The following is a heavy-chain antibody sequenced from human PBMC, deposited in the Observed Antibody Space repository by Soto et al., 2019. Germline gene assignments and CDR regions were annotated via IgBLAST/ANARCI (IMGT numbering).Heavy chain of an antibody. CDR2: IKSKTDGGTT. CDR3: SGTTWYYYGMDV. D-gene: IGHD4-17*01. CDR1: GFTFSNAW. V-gene: IGHV3-15*01. Sequence: SLRLSCAASGFTFSNAWMSWVRQAPGKGLEWVGRIKSKTDGGTTDYAAPVKGRFTISRDDSKNTLYLQMNSLKTEDTAVYYCSGTTWYYYGMDVWGQGTTVTVSS. J-gene: IGHJ6*02.